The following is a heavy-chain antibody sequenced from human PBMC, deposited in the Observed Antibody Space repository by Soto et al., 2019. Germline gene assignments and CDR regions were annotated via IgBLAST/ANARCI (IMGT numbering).Heavy chain of an antibody. Sequence: QVQLVESGGGVVQPGRSLRLSCAASGFTFSSYAMHWVRQAPGKGLEWVAVISYDGSNKYYADSVKGRFTISRDNSKNTLYLQMNSLRAEDTAVYYCARDAGSSGWHNWFDPWGQGTLVTVSS. J-gene: IGHJ5*02. D-gene: IGHD6-19*01. CDR3: ARDAGSSGWHNWFDP. CDR1: GFTFSSYA. CDR2: ISYDGSNK. V-gene: IGHV3-30-3*01.